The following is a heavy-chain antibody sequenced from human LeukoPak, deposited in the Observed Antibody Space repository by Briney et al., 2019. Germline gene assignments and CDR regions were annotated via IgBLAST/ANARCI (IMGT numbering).Heavy chain of an antibody. D-gene: IGHD3-3*01. CDR3: ARVLKGDDFWSGYYIDY. J-gene: IGHJ4*02. CDR2: IYSGGST. CDR1: GFTVSSNY. Sequence: GGSLRLSCAASGFTVSSNYMSWVRQAPGKGLEWVSVIYSGGSTYYADSVKGRFTISRHNSKNTLYLQMNSLRAEDTAVYYCARVLKGDDFWSGYYIDYWGQGTLVTVSS. V-gene: IGHV3-53*04.